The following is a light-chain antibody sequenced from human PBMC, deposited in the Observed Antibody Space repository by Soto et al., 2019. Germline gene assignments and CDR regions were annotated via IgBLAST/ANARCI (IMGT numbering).Light chain of an antibody. V-gene: IGLV2-8*01. Sequence: QSVLTQPPSASGSPGQSVTISCTGTSSDVGGYNYVSWYQQHPGKAPKLMIYEVSKRPSGVPDRFSGSKSGNTASLTVSGLQAEDEADYYCSPHAGANNLVFGGGTKATVL. J-gene: IGLJ2*01. CDR1: SSDVGGYNY. CDR2: EVS. CDR3: SPHAGANNLV.